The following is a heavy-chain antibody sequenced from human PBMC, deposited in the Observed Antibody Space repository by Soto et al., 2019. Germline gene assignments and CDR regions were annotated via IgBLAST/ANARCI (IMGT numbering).Heavy chain of an antibody. V-gene: IGHV3-7*03. J-gene: IGHJ6*02. Sequence: GGSLRLSCAASGFTFSNYWMSWVRQAPGKGLEWVANINQDGSEKYYVDSVKGRFTISRDNAKNSLYLQMNSLRAEDTAVYYCAKAGPYGMDVWGQGTTVTVSS. CDR1: GFTFSNYW. CDR3: AKAGPYGMDV. CDR2: INQDGSEK. D-gene: IGHD2-8*02.